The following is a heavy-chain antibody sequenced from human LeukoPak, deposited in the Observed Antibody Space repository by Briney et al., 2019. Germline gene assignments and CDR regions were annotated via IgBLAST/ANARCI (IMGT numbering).Heavy chain of an antibody. Sequence: SETLSLTCTVSGGSISSYYWSWIRQPPGKGLEWIGYIYYSGSTNYNPSLKSRVTISLDTSKNKFSLKLSSVTAADTAVYYCARDFTVAGTGAFDIWGQGTMVTVSS. CDR2: IYYSGST. CDR3: ARDFTVAGTGAFDI. CDR1: GGSISSYY. J-gene: IGHJ3*02. D-gene: IGHD6-19*01. V-gene: IGHV4-59*01.